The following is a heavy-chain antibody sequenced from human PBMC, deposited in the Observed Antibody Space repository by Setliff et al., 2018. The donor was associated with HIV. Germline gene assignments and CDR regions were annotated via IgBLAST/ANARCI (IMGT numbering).Heavy chain of an antibody. J-gene: IGHJ6*03. V-gene: IGHV1-69*13. Sequence: SVKVSCKASGGTFSSYGISWVRQAPGQGLEWMGGITPISGTANYAQKFQGRVTIAADEFTSTAYMELSSLRSEDTAVYYCVRGGQYYRSTYYYYYMDVWGKGATVTVSS. CDR2: ITPISGTA. CDR1: GGTFSSYG. CDR3: VRGGQYYRSTYYYYYMDV. D-gene: IGHD3-16*02.